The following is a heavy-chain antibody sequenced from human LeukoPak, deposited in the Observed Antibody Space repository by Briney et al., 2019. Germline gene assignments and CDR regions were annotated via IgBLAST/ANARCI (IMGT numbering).Heavy chain of an antibody. J-gene: IGHJ3*02. Sequence: ASVKVSCKASGYSFTSYYMYWVRQAPGQGLEWMGIINPSGGSTSYAQKFQGRVTMTRDTSTSTVYMELSSLRSEDTAVYYCACWPRVPLDAFDIWGQGTMVTVSS. CDR2: INPSGGST. CDR3: ACWPRVPLDAFDI. D-gene: IGHD1-1*01. V-gene: IGHV1-46*01. CDR1: GYSFTSYY.